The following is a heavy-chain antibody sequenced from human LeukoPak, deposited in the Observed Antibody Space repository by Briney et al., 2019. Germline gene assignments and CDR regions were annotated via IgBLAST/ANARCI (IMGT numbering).Heavy chain of an antibody. CDR3: AGGYSYGFDY. D-gene: IGHD5-18*01. J-gene: IGHJ4*02. CDR2: IYSGGST. V-gene: IGHV3-53*01. Sequence: PGGSLRLSCVASGFPFSSYWMTWVRQAPGKGLEWISVIYSGGSTYYADSVKGRFTISRDNSKNTLYLQMNSLRAEDTAVYYCAGGYSYGFDYWGQGTLVTVSS. CDR1: GFPFSSYW.